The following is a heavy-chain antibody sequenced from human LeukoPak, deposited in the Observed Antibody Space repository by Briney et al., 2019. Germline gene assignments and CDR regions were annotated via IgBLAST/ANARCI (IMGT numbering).Heavy chain of an antibody. V-gene: IGHV4-4*07. D-gene: IGHD3-9*01. Sequence: SETLSLTCTVSGGSISGYFWSWIRQPAGKGLEWFGRIYASGSTKYNPSLKSRVTMSVDTSKNQFSLKLSSVTAADTAVYYCARVLRYFDWSQPYFDYWGQGTLVTVSS. J-gene: IGHJ4*02. CDR3: ARVLRYFDWSQPYFDY. CDR2: IYASGST. CDR1: GGSISGYF.